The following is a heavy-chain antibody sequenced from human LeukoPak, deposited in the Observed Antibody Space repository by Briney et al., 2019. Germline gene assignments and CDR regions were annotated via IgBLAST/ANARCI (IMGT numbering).Heavy chain of an antibody. J-gene: IGHJ3*01. V-gene: IGHV3-23*01. CDR3: VKDIQLST. CDR2: IGSSGGSI. D-gene: IGHD5-24*01. Sequence: GGSLRLSCAASGFNFITAAMTWVRQAPGKGLEWVSLIGSSGGSIYYADSVKGRFTISRDNSNHTLSLRMNSLRVEDTAIYYCVKDIQLSTWGRGTMVTVSS. CDR1: GFNFITAA.